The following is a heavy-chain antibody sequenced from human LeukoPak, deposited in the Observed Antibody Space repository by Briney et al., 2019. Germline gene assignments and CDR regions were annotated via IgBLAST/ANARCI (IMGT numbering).Heavy chain of an antibody. CDR2: INHSGST. D-gene: IGHD6-6*01. V-gene: IGHV4-34*01. Sequence: SETLSLTCAVYGGSFSGYYWSWIRQPPGKGLEWIGEINHSGSTNYNPFLKSRVTISVDTSKNQFSLKQSSVTAADTAVYYCARGPRRAYSSSSGVDYWGQGTLVTVSS. CDR1: GGSFSGYY. J-gene: IGHJ4*02. CDR3: ARGPRRAYSSSSGVDY.